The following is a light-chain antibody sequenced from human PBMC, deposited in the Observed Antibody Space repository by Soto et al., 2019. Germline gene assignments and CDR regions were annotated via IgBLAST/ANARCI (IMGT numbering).Light chain of an antibody. Sequence: EIVLTQSPGTLSLSPGERATLSCRACQTVSGNYLAWYHQKPGQAPRLLIHSASTRAPGIPDRFSASGAGTDFTLTISRLEPEDSAVYYCQQYSASPRTFGPGTKVEIK. CDR2: SAS. J-gene: IGKJ1*01. CDR1: QTVSGNY. V-gene: IGKV3-20*01. CDR3: QQYSASPRT.